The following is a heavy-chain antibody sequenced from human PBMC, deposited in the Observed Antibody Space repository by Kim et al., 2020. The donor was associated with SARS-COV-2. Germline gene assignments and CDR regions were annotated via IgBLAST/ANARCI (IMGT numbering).Heavy chain of an antibody. D-gene: IGHD3-22*01. V-gene: IGHV3-30*18. CDR2: MSYDGSHK. CDR3: AKVNRHFVFDSSGYYYYG. J-gene: IGHJ6*01. Sequence: GGSLRLSCVASGFTFSSYGMHWVRQAPGKGLEWVALMSYDGSHKNFADSVKGRFTISRDNFKNTLFLQMNSLRPEDTAVYYCAKVNRHFVFDSSGYYYYG. CDR1: GFTFSSYG.